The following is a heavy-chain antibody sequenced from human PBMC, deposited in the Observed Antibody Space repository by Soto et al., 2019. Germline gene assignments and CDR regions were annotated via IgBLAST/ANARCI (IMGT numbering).Heavy chain of an antibody. CDR2: IKQDGSQK. Sequence: WLFQRHRWAAAEGKCVGLCRSWVLQGPGKGLEWVANIKQDGSQKNYVDSVKGRVTISRDNGKNSLYLQMNSLRAEDTAVYYCARHHYYDSSGSSYHGMDVRGQGTTVTVSS. CDR1: EGKCVGLC. J-gene: IGHJ6*02. D-gene: IGHD3-22*01. CDR3: ARHHYYDSSGSSYHGMDV. V-gene: IGHV3-7*04.